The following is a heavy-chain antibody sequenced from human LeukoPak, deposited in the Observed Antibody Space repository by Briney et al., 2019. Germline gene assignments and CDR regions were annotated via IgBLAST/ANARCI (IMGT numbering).Heavy chain of an antibody. V-gene: IGHV1-46*01. CDR2: IDPSGGSP. Sequence: ASVKVSCKASGYTFTGYFMHWVRQAPGQGLEWMGIIDPSGGSPTYAQKFQGRFTMTSDTSTSTVYMELRSLRSEDTAVYYCAREFPGGYFDYRGQGTLVTVSS. CDR1: GYTFTGYF. J-gene: IGHJ4*02. CDR3: AREFPGGYFDY. D-gene: IGHD3-16*01.